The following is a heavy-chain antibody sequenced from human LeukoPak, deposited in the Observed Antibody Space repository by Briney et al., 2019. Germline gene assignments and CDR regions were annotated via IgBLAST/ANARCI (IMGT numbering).Heavy chain of an antibody. Sequence: GGPQSLPCGASGFTFSTLAIHWAPQAPGRGLEYVSSISTDGSITSYAKSVKGRFSISRDNSKNTLYLQMGSLRAEDMAVYYCVRGVSTTGWYNDAFDIWGQGTMVTVSS. V-gene: IGHV3-64*01. CDR3: VRGVSTTGWYNDAFDI. J-gene: IGHJ3*02. D-gene: IGHD6-19*01. CDR2: ISTDGSIT. CDR1: GFTFSTLA.